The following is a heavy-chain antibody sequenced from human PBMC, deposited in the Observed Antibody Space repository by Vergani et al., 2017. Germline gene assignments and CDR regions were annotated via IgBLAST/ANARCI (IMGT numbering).Heavy chain of an antibody. V-gene: IGHV3-30*18. CDR2: ISSDGSNK. CDR1: GFNFSVFG. D-gene: IGHD1-7*01. J-gene: IGHJ3*02. CDR3: AKNGAITGTTRIACDI. Sequence: QVQLVESGGGVVQPGRSLRLSCVASGFNFSVFGMHWVRQTPGKGLEWVAVISSDGSNKYYGDSVKGRFTISRDNSKNTVYLQMSSLRAEDTAVYYCAKNGAITGTTRIACDIWGQGTMVTVSS.